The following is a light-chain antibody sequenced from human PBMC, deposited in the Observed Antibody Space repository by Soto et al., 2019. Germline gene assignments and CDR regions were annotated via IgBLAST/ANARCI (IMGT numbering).Light chain of an antibody. V-gene: IGKV3-11*01. Sequence: EIVLTQSPATLSLSPGERATLSCRASQSISSSLAWYQQKSGQAPRLLIYDASERATGIPARFSGTGSGTAFTLTISSLEPEDFAVYYCQHRYNWPLTFGGGTKVEIK. CDR3: QHRYNWPLT. CDR2: DAS. CDR1: QSISSS. J-gene: IGKJ4*01.